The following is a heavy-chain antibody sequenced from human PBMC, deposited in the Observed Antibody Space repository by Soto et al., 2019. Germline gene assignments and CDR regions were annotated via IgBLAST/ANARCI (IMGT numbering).Heavy chain of an antibody. J-gene: IGHJ4*02. V-gene: IGHV3-33*01. D-gene: IGHD1-26*01. CDR1: GFTFSSYG. Sequence: QVQLVESGGGVVQPGRSLRLSCAASGFTFSSYGMHWVRQAPGKGLEWVAVIWYDGSNKYYADSVKGRFTISRDNSKNTLYLQMNSLRAEDTAVYYCARDSLLKEWELLLPDYRGQGTLVTVSS. CDR3: ARDSLLKEWELLLPDY. CDR2: IWYDGSNK.